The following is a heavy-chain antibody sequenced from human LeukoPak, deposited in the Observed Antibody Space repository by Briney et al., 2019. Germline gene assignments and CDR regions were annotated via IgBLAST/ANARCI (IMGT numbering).Heavy chain of an antibody. J-gene: IGHJ4*02. CDR1: GGSISSSSYY. V-gene: IGHV4-39*07. Sequence: PSETLSLTRTVSGGSISSSSYYWGWIRQPPGKGLEWIGSIYYSGSTYYNPSLKSRVTISVDTSKNQFSLKLSSVTAADTAVYYCARVMDTAMVRRFDYWGQGTLVTVSS. D-gene: IGHD5-18*01. CDR3: ARVMDTAMVRRFDY. CDR2: IYYSGST.